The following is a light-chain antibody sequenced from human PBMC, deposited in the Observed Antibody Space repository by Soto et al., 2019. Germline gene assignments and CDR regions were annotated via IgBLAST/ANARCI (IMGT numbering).Light chain of an antibody. Sequence: DIQMTQSPSSLAASVGDRVTITCRPSQSISSYLNWYQQKPGKAPKLLIYAASSLQSGVPSRCSGSGSGTDFTLTISSLQPEDFATYYCQQSYSTPQITFGQGTRLEIK. CDR3: QQSYSTPQIT. CDR2: AAS. V-gene: IGKV1-39*01. CDR1: QSISSY. J-gene: IGKJ5*01.